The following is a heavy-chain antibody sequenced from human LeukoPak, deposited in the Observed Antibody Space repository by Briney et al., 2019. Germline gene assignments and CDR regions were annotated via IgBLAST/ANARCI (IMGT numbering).Heavy chain of an antibody. V-gene: IGHV4-34*01. CDR3: ARENWGSMDV. CDR1: GGSFSGYY. J-gene: IGHJ6*04. Sequence: SETLSLTCAVYGGSFSGYYWSWIRQPPGKGLEWIGEINHSGSTNYNPSLKSRVTISVDTSKNQFSLKLSSVTAADTAVYYCARENWGSMDVWGKGTTVTVSS. CDR2: INHSGST. D-gene: IGHD3-16*01.